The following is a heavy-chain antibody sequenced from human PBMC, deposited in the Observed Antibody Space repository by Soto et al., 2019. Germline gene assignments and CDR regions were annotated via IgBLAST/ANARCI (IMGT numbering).Heavy chain of an antibody. J-gene: IGHJ4*02. V-gene: IGHV1-69*01. D-gene: IGHD3-10*01. CDR1: GVTFSSET. Sequence: QVQLVQSGADVKKPGSSVMVSCQASGVTFSSETLGWVRQAPGQGLEWVGGIIPLFGTASYAQKFQGRVTITADESTSTVYMELSSLRSDDTAVYFCATELGENPASPFDAWGQGTLVTVSS. CDR3: ATELGENPASPFDA. CDR2: IIPLFGTA.